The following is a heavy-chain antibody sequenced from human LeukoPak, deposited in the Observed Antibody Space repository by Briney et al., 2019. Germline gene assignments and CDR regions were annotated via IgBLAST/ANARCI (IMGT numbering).Heavy chain of an antibody. J-gene: IGHJ6*02. V-gene: IGHV3-53*01. D-gene: IGHD5-24*01. CDR1: GFTDSRNY. CDR2: ISGGDNT. Sequence: PGGPLRLLCAASGFTDSRNYVRCVREAPGGGVEGVSIISGGDNTFYEASVRGRFTVSRDKSENTLYLQMNSLRVEDTAVYYCASRDRGYYFGMDVWGQGTTVTVSS. CDR3: ASRDRGYYFGMDV.